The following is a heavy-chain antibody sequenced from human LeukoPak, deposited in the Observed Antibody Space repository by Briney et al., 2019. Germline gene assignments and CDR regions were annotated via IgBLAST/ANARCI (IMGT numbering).Heavy chain of an antibody. J-gene: IGHJ4*02. CDR2: ISSSSSTI. Sequence: PGGSLRLSCAASGFTFSSYSMNWVRQAPGKGLEWVSYISSSSSTIYYADSVKGRFTISRDNAKNSLYLQMNSLRAEDTAVYYCARDRTRESGSYVDYWGQGTLVTVSS. D-gene: IGHD1-26*01. CDR3: ARDRTRESGSYVDY. V-gene: IGHV3-48*01. CDR1: GFTFSSYS.